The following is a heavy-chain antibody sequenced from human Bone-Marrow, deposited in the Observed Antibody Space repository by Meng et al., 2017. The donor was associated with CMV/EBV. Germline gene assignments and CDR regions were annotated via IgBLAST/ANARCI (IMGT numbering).Heavy chain of an antibody. V-gene: IGHV3-23*01. CDR2: ISGSGGST. D-gene: IGHD2-2*01. CDR1: GFTFSSYA. Sequence: GESLKISCAASGFTFSSYAMSWVRQAPGKGLEWVSAISGSGGSTYYADSVKGRFTISRDNSKNTLYLQMNSLRAEDTAVYYCARGACSSTSCYWGEAFDIWGQGTMVTVSS. J-gene: IGHJ3*02. CDR3: ARGACSSTSCYWGEAFDI.